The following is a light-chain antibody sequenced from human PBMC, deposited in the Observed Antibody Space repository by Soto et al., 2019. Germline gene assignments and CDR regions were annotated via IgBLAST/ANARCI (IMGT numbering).Light chain of an antibody. Sequence: DIVLTQSPGTLSLSPGERATLSCRASHSVFNNHIGWYQQKPGQAPRRLIFGASFRATGIPDRFSGSGSGTDFTLTISRLEPEDFAVYYCQQYGSSPTTFGQGTKVDI. J-gene: IGKJ1*01. V-gene: IGKV3-20*01. CDR1: HSVFNNH. CDR3: QQYGSSPTT. CDR2: GAS.